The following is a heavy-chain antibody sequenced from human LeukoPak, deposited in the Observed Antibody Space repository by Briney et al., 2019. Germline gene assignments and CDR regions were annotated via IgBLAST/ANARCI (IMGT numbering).Heavy chain of an antibody. CDR1: GYSISSGYY. V-gene: IGHV4-38-2*02. J-gene: IGHJ4*02. Sequence: SETLSLTCTVSGYSISSGYYWGWIRQPPGKGLEWIGNAYHSGRTYSNPSLKSRVTISVDTSKNQFSLKLTSVTAADTAVYYCARAKGYCSGNTCDSPFDSWGQGTLVTVSS. CDR2: AYHSGRT. D-gene: IGHD2-15*01. CDR3: ARAKGYCSGNTCDSPFDS.